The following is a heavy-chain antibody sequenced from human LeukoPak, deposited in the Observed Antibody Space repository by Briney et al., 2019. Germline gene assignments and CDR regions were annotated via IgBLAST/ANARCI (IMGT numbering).Heavy chain of an antibody. J-gene: IGHJ4*02. CDR2: ISAYNSNT. CDR1: GYTFTSYG. CDR3: ASLTDYGDYGGLDY. D-gene: IGHD4-17*01. V-gene: IGHV1-18*01. Sequence: DSMKVSCKASGYTFTSYGISWVRQAPGQGLEWMGWISAYNSNTNDAQKLQGRVTMTTDTSTSTAYMELRSLRSDDTAVYYCASLTDYGDYGGLDYWGQGTLVT.